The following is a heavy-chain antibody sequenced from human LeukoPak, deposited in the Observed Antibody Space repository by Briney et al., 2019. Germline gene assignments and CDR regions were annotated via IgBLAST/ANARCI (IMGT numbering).Heavy chain of an antibody. J-gene: IGHJ4*02. D-gene: IGHD4/OR15-4a*01. CDR2: ISRSGVAT. Sequence: GGTLRLSCAASGFTFSSYGMSWVRQAPGKGLEWVSTISRSGVATYYANSVKGRFTISRDNSKNTVYLQMNSLRAEDTAVYYCARRAGAYSHPYDYWGQGTLVTVSS. CDR3: ARRAGAYSHPYDY. CDR1: GFTFSSYG. V-gene: IGHV3-23*01.